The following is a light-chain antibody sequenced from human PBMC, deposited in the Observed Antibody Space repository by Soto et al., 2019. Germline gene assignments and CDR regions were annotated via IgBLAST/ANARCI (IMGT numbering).Light chain of an antibody. V-gene: IGKV2-28*01. Sequence: EIVMTQSPLTLPVTPGEPASISCRSSPSLLYNNTYNYLDWYVQKPGQSPQLLIYFGSNRAPGVPDRFSGSGSGTDFTLKINRVEAEDVGTYYCMQALQSLTFGQGTRLEIQ. CDR3: MQALQSLT. J-gene: IGKJ5*01. CDR2: FGS. CDR1: PSLLYNNTYNY.